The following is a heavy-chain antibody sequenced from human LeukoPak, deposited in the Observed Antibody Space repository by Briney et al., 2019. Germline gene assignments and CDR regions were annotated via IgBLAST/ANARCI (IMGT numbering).Heavy chain of an antibody. J-gene: IGHJ4*02. D-gene: IGHD3-3*01. CDR3: AARDFWSGPAFDC. V-gene: IGHV3-30*02. CDR1: GFTFSSNG. CDR2: IRYDGSDK. Sequence: GGSLRLSCAASGFTFSSNGTHWVRRAPGKGLEWVAFIRYDGSDKYYADSVKGRFTISRDNSKNTLYLQMNSLRVEDTAVYYCAARDFWSGPAFDCWGQGTLVTVSS.